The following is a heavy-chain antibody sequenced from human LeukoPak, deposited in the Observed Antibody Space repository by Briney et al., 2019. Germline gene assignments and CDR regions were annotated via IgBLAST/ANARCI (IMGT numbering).Heavy chain of an antibody. V-gene: IGHV1-18*01. CDR2: ISAYNGNT. J-gene: IGHJ3*02. CDR3: AREDCSGGSCYSLSLTPVFHVFDI. D-gene: IGHD2-15*01. Sequence: ASVKVSCKASGYAFTSYGISWVRQAPGQGLEWMGWISAYNGNTNYTPKLQGRVTMTTTTSTSTASMELRSMRSDDTAVYYCAREDCSGGSCYSLSLTPVFHVFDIWGQGTMVTVSS. CDR1: GYAFTSYG.